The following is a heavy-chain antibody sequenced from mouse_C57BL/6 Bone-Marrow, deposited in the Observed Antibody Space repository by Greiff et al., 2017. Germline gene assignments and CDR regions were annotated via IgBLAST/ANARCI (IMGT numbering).Heavy chain of an antibody. D-gene: IGHD3-2*02. V-gene: IGHV1-64*01. Sequence: QVQLKEPGAELVKPGASVKLSCKASGYTFTSYWMHWVKQRPGQGLEWIGMIHPKSGSTNYNQKFKSKATLTVDKSSSTAYMQLSSLTSEDSAVYYCANRGAQAVYSFDYWGQGTTLTVDS. CDR2: IHPKSGST. CDR3: ANRGAQAVYSFDY. CDR1: GYTFTSYW. J-gene: IGHJ2*01.